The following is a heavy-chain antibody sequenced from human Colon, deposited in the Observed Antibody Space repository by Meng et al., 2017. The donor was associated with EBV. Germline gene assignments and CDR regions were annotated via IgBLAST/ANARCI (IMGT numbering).Heavy chain of an antibody. CDR3: ASLYGDSSVWYLDL. V-gene: IGHV4-31*03. CDR2: IYYSGST. J-gene: IGHJ2*01. CDR1: GGSINSGNHY. D-gene: IGHD4-17*01. Sequence: GQLQESGPGLVKPSQTLSLTCTVSGGSINSGNHYWSWIRQHPGKGLEYIGYIYYSGSTYYNPSLKSRVIISVDTSKNQFSLRLNSVTAADTAVYYCASLYGDSSVWYLDLWGRGTLVTVSS.